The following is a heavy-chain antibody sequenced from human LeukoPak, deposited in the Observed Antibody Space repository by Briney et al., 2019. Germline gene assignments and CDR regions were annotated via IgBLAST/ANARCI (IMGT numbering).Heavy chain of an antibody. J-gene: IGHJ4*02. Sequence: GGSLRLSCAASGFTVSSNYLSWVRQAPGKGLEWVSVIYRGGETYYADSVKGRFTISRDNSKNTLYLQMNSLRAEDTAVYYCAKAQPQLERRGGYWGQGTLVTVSS. D-gene: IGHD1-1*01. V-gene: IGHV3-53*01. CDR2: IYRGGET. CDR1: GFTVSSNY. CDR3: AKAQPQLERRGGY.